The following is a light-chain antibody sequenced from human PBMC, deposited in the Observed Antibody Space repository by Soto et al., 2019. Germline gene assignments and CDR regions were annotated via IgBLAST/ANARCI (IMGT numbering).Light chain of an antibody. CDR1: SSDVGNYNY. CDR2: EVS. Sequence: QSALTQPASVSGSPGQSITISCTGTSSDVGNYNYVSWYQQHPGKAPKLMIYEVSNRPSGVSYRFSGSKSGNTASLTISGLQAEDEADYYCSSYTNINTYVLFGGGTKLTVL. J-gene: IGLJ2*01. V-gene: IGLV2-14*01. CDR3: SSYTNINTYVL.